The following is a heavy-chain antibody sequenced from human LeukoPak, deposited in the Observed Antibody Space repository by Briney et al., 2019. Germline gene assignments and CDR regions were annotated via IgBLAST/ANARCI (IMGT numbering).Heavy chain of an antibody. Sequence: SETLSLTCTVSGYSISSGYYWGWIRQPPGKGLEWIGSIYHSGSTYYNPSLKGRVTISVDTSKNQFSLKLSSVTAADTAVYYCARDPGAAINYWGQGTLVTVSS. CDR1: GYSISSGYY. CDR3: ARDPGAAINY. J-gene: IGHJ4*02. CDR2: IYHSGST. V-gene: IGHV4-38-2*02. D-gene: IGHD2-2*02.